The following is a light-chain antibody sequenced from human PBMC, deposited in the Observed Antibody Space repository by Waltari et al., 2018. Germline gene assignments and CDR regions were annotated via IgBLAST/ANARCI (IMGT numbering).Light chain of an antibody. J-gene: IGKJ1*01. CDR2: GAS. CDR3: QQYGSSAWT. CDR1: RPVRSSY. Sequence: CRASRPVRSSYVAWYRQKRGQAPELVIDGASNRATGIPHRISGSESGTDFTLTITGLEPEDFAVYYWQQYGSSAWTFGPGTKVELK. V-gene: IGKV3-20*01.